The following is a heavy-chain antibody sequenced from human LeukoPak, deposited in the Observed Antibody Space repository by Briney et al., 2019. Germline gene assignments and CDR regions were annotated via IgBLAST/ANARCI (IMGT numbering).Heavy chain of an antibody. Sequence: SETLSLTCAVSGGSISSSNWWSWVRQPPGKGLEWIGEIYHSGSTNYNPSLESRVTISVDKSKNQFSLKLSSVTAADTAVYYCARVGYCSSTSCYLFDYWGQGTLVTVSS. CDR1: GGSISSSNW. D-gene: IGHD2-2*01. CDR2: IYHSGST. V-gene: IGHV4-4*02. CDR3: ARVGYCSSTSCYLFDY. J-gene: IGHJ4*02.